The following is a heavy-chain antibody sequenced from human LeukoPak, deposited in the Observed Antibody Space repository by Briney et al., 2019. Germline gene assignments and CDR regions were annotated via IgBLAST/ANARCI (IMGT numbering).Heavy chain of an antibody. D-gene: IGHD3-10*01. CDR3: ARDGPAQMVDFDY. CDR1: GYTFSGTGWY. V-gene: IGHV1-2*02. J-gene: IGHJ4*02. CDR2: IYPNNGAT. Sequence: GASVTVSCRASGYTFSGTGWYLYWLRQAPGQGLECMGWIYPNNGATAYAQKFQGRVAMTRDTSITTAYMELSRLRPDDTAVYYCARDGPAQMVDFDYWGQGTLVTVSS.